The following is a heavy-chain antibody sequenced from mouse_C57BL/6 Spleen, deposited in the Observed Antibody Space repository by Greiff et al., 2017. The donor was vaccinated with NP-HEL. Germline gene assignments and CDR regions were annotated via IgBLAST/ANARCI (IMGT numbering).Heavy chain of an antibody. CDR2: INPGSGGT. V-gene: IGHV1-54*01. CDR3: ASDYYGYYAMDY. J-gene: IGHJ4*01. D-gene: IGHD1-1*01. CDR1: GYAFTNYL. Sequence: QVHVKQSGAELVRPGTSVKVSCKASGYAFTNYLIEWVKQRPGQGLEWIGVINPGSGGTNYNEKFKGKATLTADKSSSTAYMQLSSLTSEDSAVYFCASDYYGYYAMDYWGQGTSVTVSS.